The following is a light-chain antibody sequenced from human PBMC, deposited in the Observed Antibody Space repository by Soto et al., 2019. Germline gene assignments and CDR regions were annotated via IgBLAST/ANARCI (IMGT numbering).Light chain of an antibody. CDR1: SSYVGGYNY. Sequence: QSVLTQPPSASGSPGQSVTISCTGTSSYVGGYNYVSWYQQHPGKAPKLMIYEVTKRPSGVPDRFSGSKSGNTASLTVSGLQAEDEADYFCCSHAGDNTYVFGTGTKVTVL. J-gene: IGLJ1*01. CDR3: CSHAGDNTYV. V-gene: IGLV2-8*01. CDR2: EVT.